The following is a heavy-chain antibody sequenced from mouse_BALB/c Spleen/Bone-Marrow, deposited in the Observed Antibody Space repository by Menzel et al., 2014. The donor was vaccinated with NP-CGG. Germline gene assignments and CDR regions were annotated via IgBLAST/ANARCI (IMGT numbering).Heavy chain of an antibody. J-gene: IGHJ3*01. CDR2: ISSGGPYT. D-gene: IGHD2-2*01. CDR1: GFPFSRYD. Sequence: EVQRVESGGGLVKPGGSLKLSCAASGFPFSRYDMSWVRQTPEKRLEWVATISSGGPYTYYPVSVKGRFTISRDNARNTLYLQMSGLRSEDTALYYCARQDGYDGTWLAYWGQGTLVTVSA. CDR3: ARQDGYDGTWLAY. V-gene: IGHV5-9*02.